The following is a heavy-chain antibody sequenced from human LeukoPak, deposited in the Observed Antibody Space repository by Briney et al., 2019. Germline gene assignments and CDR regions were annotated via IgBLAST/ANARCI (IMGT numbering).Heavy chain of an antibody. Sequence: ASVKVSCKASGYTFTSYGTSWVRQAPGQGLEWMGWISAYNGNTNYAQKLQGRVTMTTDTSTSTAYMELRSLRSDDTAVYYCARGDPSDFWSGYSSIDYWGQGTLVTVSS. J-gene: IGHJ4*02. CDR1: GYTFTSYG. D-gene: IGHD3-3*01. V-gene: IGHV1-18*01. CDR3: ARGDPSDFWSGYSSIDY. CDR2: ISAYNGNT.